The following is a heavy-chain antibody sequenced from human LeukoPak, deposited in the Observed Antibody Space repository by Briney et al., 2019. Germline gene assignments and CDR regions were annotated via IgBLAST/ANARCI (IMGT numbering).Heavy chain of an antibody. CDR3: ARASGSSAVPFDY. V-gene: IGHV1-46*01. CDR2: IAPSSGTT. D-gene: IGHD3-10*01. Sequence: ASVKVSCKASGYTFTSNYMHWVRQAPGQGLEWMGVIAPSSGTTSYAQKFQGRVTMTRDTSTSTLYLELSSLTSEDTAVYYCARASGSSAVPFDYWGQGTLVTVSS. J-gene: IGHJ4*02. CDR1: GYTFTSNY.